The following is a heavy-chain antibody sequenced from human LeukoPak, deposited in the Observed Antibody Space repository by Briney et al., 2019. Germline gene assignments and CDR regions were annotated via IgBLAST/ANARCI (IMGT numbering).Heavy chain of an antibody. CDR2: ISSSSYI. J-gene: IGHJ4*02. CDR3: AREKSIFGVAVDY. Sequence: PGGSLRLSCAASGFTFSSYSMNWVRQAPGKGLEWVSSISSSSYIYYADSVKGRFTISRDDAKNSLYLQMNSLRAEDTAVYYCAREKSIFGVAVDYWGQGTLVTVSS. D-gene: IGHD3-3*01. CDR1: GFTFSSYS. V-gene: IGHV3-21*01.